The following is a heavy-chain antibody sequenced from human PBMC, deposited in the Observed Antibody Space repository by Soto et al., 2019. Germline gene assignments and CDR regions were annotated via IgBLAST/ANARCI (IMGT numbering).Heavy chain of an antibody. Sequence: GASVKVSCKPSGYTFNTYYLHWVRQAPGQALEWMGVIHPSGGGTTYAQKFLGRVTVTRDTSTSTVFMELSSLRSDDTAVYYCARGGHIAVVTASFDDWGKGTLVTVSS. J-gene: IGHJ4*02. V-gene: IGHV1-46*02. CDR1: GYTFNTYY. D-gene: IGHD2-21*02. CDR2: IHPSGGGT. CDR3: ARGGHIAVVTASFDD.